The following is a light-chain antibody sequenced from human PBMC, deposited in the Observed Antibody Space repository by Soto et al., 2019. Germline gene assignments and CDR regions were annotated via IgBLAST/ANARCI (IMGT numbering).Light chain of an antibody. J-gene: IGLJ1*01. CDR2: EVS. CDR1: SXDVGGYNY. V-gene: IGLV2-14*01. CDR3: SSYTSTITPCV. Sequence: QSVLTQPASVSGSPGQSITISCTGTSXDVGGYNYVSWYQHHPGKAPKLIIYEVSHRPSGASNHFSGYKSGNTASLTISGLQAEDEADYYCSSYTSTITPCVFGTGTKVTV.